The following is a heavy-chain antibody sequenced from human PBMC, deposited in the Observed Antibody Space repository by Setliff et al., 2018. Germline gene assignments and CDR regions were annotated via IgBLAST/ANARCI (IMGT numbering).Heavy chain of an antibody. D-gene: IGHD1-26*01. CDR1: GFTFSNYA. CDR2: ISGSGAI. V-gene: IGHV3-23*01. Sequence: GGSLRLSCAASGFTFSNYAMSWVRQAPGKGLEWVSAISGSGAISYADSVKGRFTVSRDNSKNTLYLQMNSLRAEDTAVYYCCSGSYLFVYWGQGSLVTVSS. CDR3: CSGSYLFVY. J-gene: IGHJ4*02.